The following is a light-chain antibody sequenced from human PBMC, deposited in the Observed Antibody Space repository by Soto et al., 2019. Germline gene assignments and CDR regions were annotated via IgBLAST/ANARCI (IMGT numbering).Light chain of an antibody. V-gene: IGKV1-5*03. Sequence: DIQMTQSPSTLSASVGERVTITCRASQSISSWLAWYQQKPGQAPNLLIYKASRLESGVPSRFSGSGSGTEFTLSISSLQPDDFATYYCQQYNSYPLTVGGGTKVEIK. CDR2: KAS. CDR1: QSISSW. CDR3: QQYNSYPLT. J-gene: IGKJ4*01.